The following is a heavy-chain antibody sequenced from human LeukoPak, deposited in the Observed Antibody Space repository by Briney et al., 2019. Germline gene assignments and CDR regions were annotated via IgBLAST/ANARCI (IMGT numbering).Heavy chain of an antibody. J-gene: IGHJ4*02. Sequence: PGGSLRLSCAASGFTFSSYAMHWVRQAPGKGLEWVSYISISGTTIYYADSVKGRFTISRDNARNSLSLQMNSLRVEDTAVYYCARGGWASFDYWGQGTLVTVSS. CDR2: ISISGTTI. CDR1: GFTFSSYA. CDR3: ARGGWASFDY. D-gene: IGHD1-26*01. V-gene: IGHV3-48*03.